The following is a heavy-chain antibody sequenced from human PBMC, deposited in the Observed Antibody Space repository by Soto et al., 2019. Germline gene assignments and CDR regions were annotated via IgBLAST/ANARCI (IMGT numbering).Heavy chain of an antibody. Sequence: PSETLSLTCAVSGGSISSGGYSWSWIRQPPGKGLEWIGYIYHSGSTNYNPSLKSRVTISVDTSKNQFSLKLSSVTAADTAVYYCARFRYSGYDDTYFDYRGQGTLVTGSS. CDR3: ARFRYSGYDDTYFDY. J-gene: IGHJ4*02. V-gene: IGHV4-30-2*01. D-gene: IGHD5-12*01. CDR1: GGSISSGGYS. CDR2: IYHSGST.